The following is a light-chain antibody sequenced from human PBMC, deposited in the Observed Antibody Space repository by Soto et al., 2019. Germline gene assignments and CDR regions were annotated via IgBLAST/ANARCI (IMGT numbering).Light chain of an antibody. CDR2: GVS. V-gene: IGKV3-20*01. CDR3: QQYIDSPRT. Sequence: EIVLTQSPGTLALSLGDGATLSCRASQTVNRNYLAWYHQKPGQPPRPLSYGVSNRATGVPDRFSGGGSGTEFTLTIVRLEPDDFGTYYCQQYIDSPRTFGQGTRVEVK. J-gene: IGKJ1*01. CDR1: QTVNRNY.